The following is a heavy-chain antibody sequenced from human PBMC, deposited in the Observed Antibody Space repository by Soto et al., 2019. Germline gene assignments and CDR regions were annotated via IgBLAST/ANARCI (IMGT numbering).Heavy chain of an antibody. CDR2: ISGSGPST. CDR3: ARWDTVTRYYFDY. Sequence: EVQLLESGGGLVQPGGSLRLSCAASGFTFSAFAMNWVRQAPGKGLEWVSVISGSGPSTDYADSVRGRFTISRDISKSTLYLQMNNLRAEDTAVYFCARWDTVTRYYFDYWGQGALVTVSS. CDR1: GFTFSAFA. D-gene: IGHD4-17*01. V-gene: IGHV3-23*01. J-gene: IGHJ4*02.